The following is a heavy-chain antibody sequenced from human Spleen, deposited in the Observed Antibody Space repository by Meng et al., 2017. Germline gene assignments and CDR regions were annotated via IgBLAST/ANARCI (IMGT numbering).Heavy chain of an antibody. V-gene: IGHV3-21*06. Sequence: GGSLRLSCAASGFTFSNSAMSWVRQAPGKGLEWVSSISGSGTYIYYADSVKGRFTISRDNAENSVYLQMNSLRAEDTAVYYCARDLGYYDYIWGSYFSLWGKGTLVTVSS. D-gene: IGHD3-16*01. CDR3: ARDLGYYDYIWGSYFSL. CDR1: GFTFSNSA. J-gene: IGHJ4*02. CDR2: ISGSGTYI.